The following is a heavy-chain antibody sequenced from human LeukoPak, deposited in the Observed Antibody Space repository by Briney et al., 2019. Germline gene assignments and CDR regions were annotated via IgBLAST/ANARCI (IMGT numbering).Heavy chain of an antibody. CDR2: IKQDGSEK. CDR3: ATSSIRYFDWLFSKGSAFDI. CDR1: GFTFSSYW. Sequence: GGSLRLSCAASGFTFSSYWMSWVRQAPGKGLEWVANIKQDGSEKYYVDSVKGRFTISRDNAKNSLYLQMNSLRAEDTAVYYCATSSIRYFDWLFSKGSAFDIWGQGTMVTVSS. D-gene: IGHD3-9*01. J-gene: IGHJ3*02. V-gene: IGHV3-7*01.